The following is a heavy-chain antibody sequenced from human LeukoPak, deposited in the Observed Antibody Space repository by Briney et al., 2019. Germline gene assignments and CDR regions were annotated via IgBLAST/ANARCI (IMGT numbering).Heavy chain of an antibody. J-gene: IGHJ6*03. D-gene: IGHD2-2*01. CDR2: ISAYNGNT. CDR3: ARVPPYCSSTSCYSYYMDV. Sequence: ASVKVSCKASGYTFTSYGISWVRQAPGQGLEWMGWISAYNGNTNYAQKLQGRVTITTDTSTSTAHMELRSLRSDDPAVYYCARVPPYCSSTSCYSYYMDVWGKGTTVTVSS. V-gene: IGHV1-18*01. CDR1: GYTFTSYG.